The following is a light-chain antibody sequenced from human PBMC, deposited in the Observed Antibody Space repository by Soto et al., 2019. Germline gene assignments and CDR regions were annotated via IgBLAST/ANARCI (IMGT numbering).Light chain of an antibody. J-gene: IGLJ2*01. CDR1: VLARKN. Sequence: SYELTQPSSVSVSPGQTARITCSGDVLARKNARWYQQKPGQAPVLVVYDDGDRTTGIPERFSGSKSGNTATLTTSRVEAGDEADYYCQVWDTTNPVIFGGGTKVTV. CDR3: QVWDTTNPVI. CDR2: DDG. V-gene: IGLV3-21*02.